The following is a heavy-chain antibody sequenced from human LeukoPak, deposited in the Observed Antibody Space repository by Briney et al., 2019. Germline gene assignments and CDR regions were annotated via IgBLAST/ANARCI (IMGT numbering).Heavy chain of an antibody. V-gene: IGHV1-18*01. CDR2: ISAYNGNT. CDR3: ARDLAVARSRYYYYYMDV. D-gene: IGHD6-19*01. Sequence: ASVKVSCKASGYTFTSYGISWVRQAPGQGLEWMGWISAYNGNTNYAQKLQGRVTITTDTSTSTAYMELRSLRSDDTAVYYCARDLAVARSRYYYYYMDVWGKGTTVTISS. CDR1: GYTFTSYG. J-gene: IGHJ6*03.